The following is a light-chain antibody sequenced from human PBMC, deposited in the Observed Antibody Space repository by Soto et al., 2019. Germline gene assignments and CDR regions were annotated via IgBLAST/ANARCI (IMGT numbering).Light chain of an antibody. CDR3: QERNSWLIT. V-gene: IGKV3-11*01. CDR1: QSVNIY. CDR2: GAW. Sequence: ITLSLSTVSLPKEERPTLPCRASQSVNIYLAWYQQKPGQAPRLLIFGAWSRATGIPARFSGSGYGTDFTLNIIGLEPEDFVVYCCQERNSWLITFGAGTRLEIK. J-gene: IGKJ5*01.